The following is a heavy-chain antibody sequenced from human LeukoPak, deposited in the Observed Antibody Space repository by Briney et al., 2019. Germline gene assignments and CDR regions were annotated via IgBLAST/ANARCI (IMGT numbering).Heavy chain of an antibody. Sequence: GGSLRLSCAASGFTFSSYAMSWVRQAPGEGLEWISYISNSGSAISYADSLKGRITISRDNAKNSLYLQMNSLRAEDTAVYYCARRGGIHLEYFDYWGQGTLVTVSS. CDR1: GFTFSSYA. CDR3: ARRGGIHLEYFDY. D-gene: IGHD3-3*01. J-gene: IGHJ4*02. CDR2: ISNSGSAI. V-gene: IGHV3-48*04.